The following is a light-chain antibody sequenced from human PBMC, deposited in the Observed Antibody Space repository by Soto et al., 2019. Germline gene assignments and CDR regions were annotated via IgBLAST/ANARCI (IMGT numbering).Light chain of an antibody. CDR1: QSVSTY. Sequence: DIQITHSPSSLSASVLYIVTITCRASQSVSTYLNWYQQKAGLAPKLLIYDASTLQSGVPSRFSGSGSGTKFTLSIGSLQPDDFATYYCQQYETYWWTFGPGTKVDIK. CDR3: QQYETYWWT. CDR2: DAS. J-gene: IGKJ1*01. V-gene: IGKV1-5*01.